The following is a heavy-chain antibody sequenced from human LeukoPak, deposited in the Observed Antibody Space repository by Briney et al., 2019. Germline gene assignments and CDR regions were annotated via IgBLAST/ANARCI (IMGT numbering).Heavy chain of an antibody. D-gene: IGHD3-22*01. Sequence: PSETLSLTCTVSGGSISSYYWSWIRQPPGKGPEWIGYIYYSGSTNYNPSLKSRVTISVDTSKNQFSLKLSSVTAADTAVYYCAREGDYYDSSAQFDYWGQGTLVTVSS. CDR3: AREGDYYDSSAQFDY. CDR2: IYYSGST. V-gene: IGHV4-59*01. J-gene: IGHJ4*02. CDR1: GGSISSYY.